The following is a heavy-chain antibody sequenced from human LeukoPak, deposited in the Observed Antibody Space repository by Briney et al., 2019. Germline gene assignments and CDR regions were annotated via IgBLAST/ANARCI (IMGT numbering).Heavy chain of an antibody. D-gene: IGHD3-22*01. Sequence: SETLSLTCTVSGGSISSYYWSWIRQPPGKGLEWIGYIYYSGSTNYNPSLKSRATISVDTSKNKFSLKLSSVTAADTAVYYCARDYYDSSGYAPLDYWGQGTLVTVSS. CDR3: ARDYYDSSGYAPLDY. CDR1: GGSISSYY. J-gene: IGHJ4*02. CDR2: IYYSGST. V-gene: IGHV4-59*01.